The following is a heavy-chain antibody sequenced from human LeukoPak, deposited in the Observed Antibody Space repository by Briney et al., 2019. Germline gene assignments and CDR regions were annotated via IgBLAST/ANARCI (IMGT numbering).Heavy chain of an antibody. J-gene: IGHJ2*01. CDR2: TYYRSKCDN. CDR1: GDSLSINTAT. Sequence: SQTLSLTCAISGDSLSINTATWNWIRQHAWRCLEWLGRTYYRSKCDNDYPVCVKSRITINPDTSKNQFSLQLNSVTPEDTAVYYCARGLYRYFDLWGRGTLVTVSS. V-gene: IGHV6-1*01. CDR3: ARGLYRYFDL.